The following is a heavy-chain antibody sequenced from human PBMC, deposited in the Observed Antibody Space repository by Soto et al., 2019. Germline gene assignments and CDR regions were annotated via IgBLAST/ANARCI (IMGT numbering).Heavy chain of an antibody. CDR2: INPNSGGT. D-gene: IGHD2-2*02. J-gene: IGHJ3*02. CDR3: ARYNQLLYSAFDI. CDR1: GYTFTGYY. V-gene: IGHV1-2*02. Sequence: QVQLVQSGAEVKKPGASVKVSCKASGYTFTGYYMHWVRQAPGQGLEWMGWINPNSGGTNYAQKFQGRVTITADESTSTAYMELSSLRSEDTAVYYCARYNQLLYSAFDIWGQGTMVTVSS.